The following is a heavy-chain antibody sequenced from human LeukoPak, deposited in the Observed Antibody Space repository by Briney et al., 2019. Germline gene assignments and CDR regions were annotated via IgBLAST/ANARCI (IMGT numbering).Heavy chain of an antibody. V-gene: IGHV4-39*07. CDR1: GGSISSSSYY. D-gene: IGHD6-19*01. CDR2: IYYSGST. Sequence: SETLSLTCTVSGGSISSSSYYWGWIRQPPGKGLEWIGSIYYSGSTNYNPSLKSRVTISVDTSKNQFSLKLSSVTAADTAVYYCARGGGSGWYRGPDYYYYYYMDVWGKGTTVTVSS. CDR3: ARGGGSGWYRGPDYYYYYYMDV. J-gene: IGHJ6*03.